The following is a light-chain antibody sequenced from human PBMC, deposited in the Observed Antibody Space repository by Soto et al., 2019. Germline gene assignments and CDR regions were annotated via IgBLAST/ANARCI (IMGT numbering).Light chain of an antibody. CDR2: ATS. V-gene: IGKV3-20*01. CDR1: QSVDSTY. CDR3: QQYGSSGT. J-gene: IGKJ1*01. Sequence: EIVLTQSPGTLSLSPGERATLSCRASQSVDSTYLAWYQQKPDQSPRLLIYATSTRAAGIPDRFSGSGSGTDFTLTISRLEPDDVAVYYCQQYGSSGTFGQGTKVDIK.